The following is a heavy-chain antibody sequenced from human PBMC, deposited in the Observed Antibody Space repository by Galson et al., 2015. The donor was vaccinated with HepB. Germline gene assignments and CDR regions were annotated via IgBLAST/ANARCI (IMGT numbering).Heavy chain of an antibody. CDR2: IVPIFGTA. V-gene: IGHV1-69*13. D-gene: IGHD4-17*01. Sequence: VKVSCKASGGTFSSYAISWVRQAPGQGLEWMGGIVPIFGTANYAQKFQGRVTITADESTSTAYMELSSLRSEDTAVYYCARPSTYGDYARFDYWGQGTLVTVSS. J-gene: IGHJ4*02. CDR3: ARPSTYGDYARFDY. CDR1: GGTFSSYA.